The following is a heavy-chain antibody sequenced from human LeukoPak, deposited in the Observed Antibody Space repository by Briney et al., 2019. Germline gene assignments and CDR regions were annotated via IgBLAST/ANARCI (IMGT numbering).Heavy chain of an antibody. J-gene: IGHJ3*02. CDR2: INSDGRIT. CDR3: ARVGVPQYAFDI. Sequence: PGGSLRLSCVASGFTFSSYWMHWVRQVPGKGPVWVSRINSDGRITSYADSVKGRFTISRDNAKNTLYLQMNSLRAEDTAVYSCARVGVPQYAFDIWGHGTCVSVSS. CDR1: GFTFSSYW. V-gene: IGHV3-74*01. D-gene: IGHD2-2*01.